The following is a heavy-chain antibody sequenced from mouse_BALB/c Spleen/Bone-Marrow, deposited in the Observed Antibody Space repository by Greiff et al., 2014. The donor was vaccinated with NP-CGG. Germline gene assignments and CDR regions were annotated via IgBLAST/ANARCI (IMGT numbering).Heavy chain of an antibody. CDR3: ARYATATYWFAY. Sequence: SGAELVKPGASVKLSCKASGYTFTSYWMHWVKQRPGQGLEWIGEINPGNGRTNYNEKFKSKATLTVDKSSSTAYMQLSSLTSEDSAVYYCARYATATYWFAYWGQGTLVTVSA. J-gene: IGHJ3*01. CDR1: GYTFTSYW. D-gene: IGHD1-2*01. V-gene: IGHV1S81*02. CDR2: INPGNGRT.